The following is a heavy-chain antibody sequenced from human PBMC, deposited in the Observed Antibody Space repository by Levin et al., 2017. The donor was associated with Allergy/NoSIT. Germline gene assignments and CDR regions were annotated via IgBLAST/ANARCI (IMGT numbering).Heavy chain of an antibody. D-gene: IGHD1-14*01. CDR2: ISWNSGSI. CDR3: AKAQYAVLRNDAFDI. V-gene: IGHV3-9*01. Sequence: GGSLRLSCAASGFTFDDYAMHWVRQAPGKGLEWVSGISWNSGSIGYADSVKGRFTISRDNAKNSLYLQMNSLRAEDTALYYCAKAQYAVLRNDAFDIWGQGTMVTVSS. J-gene: IGHJ3*02. CDR1: GFTFDDYA.